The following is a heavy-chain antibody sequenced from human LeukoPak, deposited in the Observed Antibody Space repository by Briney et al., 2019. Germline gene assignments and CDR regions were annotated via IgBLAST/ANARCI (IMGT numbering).Heavy chain of an antibody. J-gene: IGHJ5*02. CDR2: IYYSGST. CDR3: ARRKEGYQGHWFDP. D-gene: IGHD5-24*01. Sequence: SETLSLTCSVSGGPISSYYWSWIRQPPGKGVEGIGYIYYSGSTSYNPSLKSRVTISVDTSKNQFSLKLSSVTAADTAVYYCARRKEGYQGHWFDPWGQGTLVTVSS. CDR1: GGPISSYY. V-gene: IGHV4-59*08.